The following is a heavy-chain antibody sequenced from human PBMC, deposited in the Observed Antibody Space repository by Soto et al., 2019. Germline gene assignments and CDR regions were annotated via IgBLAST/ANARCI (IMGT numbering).Heavy chain of an antibody. CDR2: ISPKSGGT. CDR1: GYSFIDYY. V-gene: IGHV1-2*02. CDR3: ARPPGYISDWYYFDL. Sequence: ASVKVSCKASGYSFIDYYIHCVRQAPGQGFEWMGRISPKSGGTNYAQKFEGRVTMTWDTSLNTAYMELSSLISDGTAVYYCARPPGYISDWYYFDLWGQGTLVTVSS. J-gene: IGHJ4*02. D-gene: IGHD3-9*01.